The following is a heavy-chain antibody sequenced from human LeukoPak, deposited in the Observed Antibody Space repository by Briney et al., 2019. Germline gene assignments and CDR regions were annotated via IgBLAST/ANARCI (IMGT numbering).Heavy chain of an antibody. CDR2: IRYDGSEK. V-gene: IGHV3-30*02. Sequence: GGSLRLSCAASGFTFSSYGMHSVRQAPGKGLGWVAFIRYDGSEKQHADSVKGRFPITRDNSENTLFLQMNSLRAGDTAVYYCEKNREPSGDYAGAFDFWGQGTVVTVSS. CDR1: GFTFSSYG. J-gene: IGHJ4*02. CDR3: EKNREPSGDYAGAFDF. D-gene: IGHD4-17*01.